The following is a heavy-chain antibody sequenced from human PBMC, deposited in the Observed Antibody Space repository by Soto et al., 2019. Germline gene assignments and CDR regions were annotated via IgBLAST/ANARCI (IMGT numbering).Heavy chain of an antibody. J-gene: IGHJ4*02. CDR1: GFSLSGYS. CDR3: AREVVLTKWYFDN. D-gene: IGHD1-26*01. CDR2: TSSDGGTK. Sequence: GSLRLSCATSGFSLSGYSMHWFRQAPGKGLEWVAVTSSDGGTKFYADSVKGRFTVSRDNSKDTLYLQMNSLRAEDTAVYFWAREVVLTKWYFDNWGQGISVTGSS. V-gene: IGHV3-30-3*01.